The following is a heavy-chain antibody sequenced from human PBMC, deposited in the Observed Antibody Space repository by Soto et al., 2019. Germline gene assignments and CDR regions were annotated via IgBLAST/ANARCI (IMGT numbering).Heavy chain of an antibody. D-gene: IGHD5-18*01. CDR1: GFTFSSYG. Sequence: PGGSLRLSCAASGFTFSSYGMHWVRQAPGKGLEWVAVIWYDGSNKYYADSAKGRFTISRDNSKNTLYLQMNSLRAEDTAVYCCATAPPWLQLWSLNYWGQGTLVTVSS. J-gene: IGHJ4*02. CDR2: IWYDGSNK. CDR3: ATAPPWLQLWSLNY. V-gene: IGHV3-33*01.